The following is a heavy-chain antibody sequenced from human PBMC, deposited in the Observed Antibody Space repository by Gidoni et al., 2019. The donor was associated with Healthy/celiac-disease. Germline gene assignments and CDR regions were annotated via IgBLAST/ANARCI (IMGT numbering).Heavy chain of an antibody. J-gene: IGHJ3*02. V-gene: IGHV4-31*03. D-gene: IGHD6-19*01. Sequence: QVQLQESGPGLLKPSQTLSLTCTVSGGSISSGGYYWSWIRQQPGKGLEWIGNIYFSGNTYNNPSLQSRVAISVDTSKNQFSLRLSSVTVADTAVYYCARDEGNGSGWYFGAFDIWGQGTMVTVSS. CDR2: IYFSGNT. CDR1: GGSISSGGYY. CDR3: ARDEGNGSGWYFGAFDI.